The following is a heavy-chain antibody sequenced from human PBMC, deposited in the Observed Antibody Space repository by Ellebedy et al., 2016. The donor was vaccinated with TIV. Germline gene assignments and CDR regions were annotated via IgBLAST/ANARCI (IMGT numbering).Heavy chain of an antibody. CDR1: GGTFSSYA. CDR2: IITILGIA. V-gene: IGHV1-69*04. D-gene: IGHD6-19*01. J-gene: IGHJ4*02. CDR3: ARSRSSGWLHTPDY. Sequence: AASVKVSCKASGGTFSSYAISWVRQAPGQGLEWMGRIITILGIANYAQKLQGRLTMTRDTSTSTVYMELSSLRSEDTAVYYCARSRSSGWLHTPDYWGQGLLVTVSS.